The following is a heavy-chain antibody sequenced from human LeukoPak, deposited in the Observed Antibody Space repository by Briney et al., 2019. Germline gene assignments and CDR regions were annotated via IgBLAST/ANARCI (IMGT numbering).Heavy chain of an antibody. D-gene: IGHD1-26*01. CDR1: GGSISSYY. J-gene: IGHJ4*02. V-gene: IGHV4-59*01. CDR3: ARDEGANFFDY. CDR2: IYDSGST. Sequence: PSETLSLTCTVSGGSISSYYWRWIRQPPGKGLEWIGYIYDSGSTNYNPSLKSRVTISVDTSKNQFSLELSSVTAADTAVYYCARDEGANFFDYWGQGTLVTVSS.